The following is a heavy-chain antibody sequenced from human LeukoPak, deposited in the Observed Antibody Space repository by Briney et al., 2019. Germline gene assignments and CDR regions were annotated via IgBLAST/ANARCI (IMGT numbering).Heavy chain of an antibody. J-gene: IGHJ4*02. Sequence: GSLRLSCASSGITFSSYWMSWVRQAPGKGLEWVANIKQDGSEKYYVDSVKGRFTISRDNAKNSLYLQMNSLRAEDTAVYYCARPVLDYSSSWPFDYWGQGTLVTVSS. CDR1: GITFSSYW. CDR3: ARPVLDYSSSWPFDY. D-gene: IGHD6-13*01. V-gene: IGHV3-7*01. CDR2: IKQDGSEK.